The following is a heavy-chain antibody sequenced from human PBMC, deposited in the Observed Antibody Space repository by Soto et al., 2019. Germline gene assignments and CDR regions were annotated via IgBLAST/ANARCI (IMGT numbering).Heavy chain of an antibody. J-gene: IGHJ4*02. CDR1: GYTFTSYA. CDR3: ARVPDRYCGGGSCYSSAPYFDY. CDR2: INAGNGNT. V-gene: IGHV1-3*01. D-gene: IGHD2-15*01. Sequence: GASVKVSCKASGYTFTSYAMHWVRQAPGQRLEWMGWINAGNGNTKYSQKFQGRVTITRDTSASTAYMELSSLRSEDTAVYYCARVPDRYCGGGSCYSSAPYFDYWGQGTLVTVSS.